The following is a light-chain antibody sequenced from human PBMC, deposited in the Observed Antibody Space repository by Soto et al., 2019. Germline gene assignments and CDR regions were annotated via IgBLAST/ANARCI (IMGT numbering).Light chain of an antibody. Sequence: QSALTQPASVSGSPGQSITISCTGTSSDVGRYNYVSWYQQHPGKAPKLIIYEVTNRPSEVSNRFSGSKSGNTASLTISGLQAEDEGDYFCTSYTSSNSGEFGGGTKLTVL. CDR2: EVT. CDR1: SSDVGRYNY. J-gene: IGLJ3*02. V-gene: IGLV2-14*01. CDR3: TSYTSSNSGE.